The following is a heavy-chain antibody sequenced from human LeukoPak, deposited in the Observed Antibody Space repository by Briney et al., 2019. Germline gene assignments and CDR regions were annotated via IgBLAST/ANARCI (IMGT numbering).Heavy chain of an antibody. V-gene: IGHV3-30*18. D-gene: IGHD6-6*01. J-gene: IGHJ4*02. CDR1: GFTFSSYG. CDR3: AKAAARSYFDY. CDR2: ISYDGSNK. Sequence: GGSLRLSCAASGFTFSSYGMHWVRQAPGKGLEWVAVISYDGSNKYYADSVKGRFTISRDNSKNTLYLQMNSLRAEDTAVYYCAKAAARSYFDYWGQGTLVTVSS.